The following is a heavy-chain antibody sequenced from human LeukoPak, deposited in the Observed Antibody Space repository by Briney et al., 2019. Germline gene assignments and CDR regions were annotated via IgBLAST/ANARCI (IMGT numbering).Heavy chain of an antibody. J-gene: IGHJ3*02. CDR2: ISYDGSNK. D-gene: IGHD3-9*01. CDR1: GFTFSSYV. Sequence: GGSLRLSCAASGFTFSSYVMHWVRQDPGKGLEWVAVISYDGSNKYQADSVKGRFTISRDNSKNTLYLQMNSLRAEDTAVYYCARDLTYAFDIWGQGTMVTVSS. V-gene: IGHV3-30*04. CDR3: ARDLTYAFDI.